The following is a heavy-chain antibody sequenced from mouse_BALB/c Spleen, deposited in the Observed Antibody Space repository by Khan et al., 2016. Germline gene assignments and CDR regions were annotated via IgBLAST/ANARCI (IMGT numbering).Heavy chain of an antibody. CDR1: GFSLTSYG. D-gene: IGHD2-4*01. Sequence: QVQLQQPGPGLVQPSQSLSITCTVSGFSLTSYGVHWVRQSPGKGLEWLGVIWSGGSTDYNAAFISRLSISKDNSKSQVFFKMNSLQANDTAIYYCARNMITTWFAYWGQGTLVTVSA. CDR3: ARNMITTWFAY. J-gene: IGHJ3*01. V-gene: IGHV2-2*02. CDR2: IWSGGST.